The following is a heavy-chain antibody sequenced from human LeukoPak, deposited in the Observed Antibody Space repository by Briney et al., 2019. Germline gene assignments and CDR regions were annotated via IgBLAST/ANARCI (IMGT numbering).Heavy chain of an antibody. CDR1: GFTFSSFW. Sequence: PGGSLRLSCAASGFTFSSFWMSWVRQAPGKGLAWVANIKQDGSEKYFVDSVKGRFTISRDNAKNSLYLQMNSLRAEDTALYYCAKGGYDKNYFDYWGQGTLVTVSS. D-gene: IGHD5-12*01. CDR3: AKGGYDKNYFDY. CDR2: IKQDGSEK. V-gene: IGHV3-7*03. J-gene: IGHJ4*02.